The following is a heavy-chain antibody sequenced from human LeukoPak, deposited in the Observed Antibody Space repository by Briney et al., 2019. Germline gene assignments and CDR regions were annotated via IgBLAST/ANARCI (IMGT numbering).Heavy chain of an antibody. CDR1: GGSISSYY. Sequence: SETLSLTCTVSGGSISSYYWSWIRQPPGKGLEWIGYIYYSGSTNYNPSLKSRVTISVDTSKNQFSLKLSSVTAADTAVYYCARGRGYCSSTSCYWWYFDLWGRGTLVTVSS. CDR3: ARGRGYCSSTSCYWWYFDL. CDR2: IYYSGST. V-gene: IGHV4-59*12. J-gene: IGHJ2*01. D-gene: IGHD2-2*01.